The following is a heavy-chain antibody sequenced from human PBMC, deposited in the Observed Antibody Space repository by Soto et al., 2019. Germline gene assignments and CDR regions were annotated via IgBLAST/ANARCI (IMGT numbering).Heavy chain of an antibody. CDR3: ARDNATIFGVYYYYYGMDV. J-gene: IGHJ6*02. CDR1: GYTFTSYG. V-gene: IGHV1-18*01. D-gene: IGHD3-3*01. CDR2: ISAYNGNT. Sequence: ASVKVSCKASGYTFTSYGISWVRQAPGQGLEWMGWISAYNGNTNYAQKLQGRVTMTTDTSTSTAYMELRSLRSDDTAVYYCARDNATIFGVYYYYYGMDVWGQGTTVTVSS.